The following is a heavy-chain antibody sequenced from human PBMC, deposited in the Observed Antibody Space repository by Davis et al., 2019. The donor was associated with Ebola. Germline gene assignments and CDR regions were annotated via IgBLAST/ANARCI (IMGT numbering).Heavy chain of an antibody. V-gene: IGHV4-34*01. CDR3: ARGDFVGDH. CDR2: INHSGST. J-gene: IGHJ4*02. Sequence: SETLSLTCAAYGGSFSGYYWSWIRQPPGKGLEWIGEINHSGSTNYNPSLKSRVTTSVDTSKNQYSLKLSSVTAADTAVYYCARGDFVGDHWGQGTLVTVSP. D-gene: IGHD3-3*01. CDR1: GGSFSGYY.